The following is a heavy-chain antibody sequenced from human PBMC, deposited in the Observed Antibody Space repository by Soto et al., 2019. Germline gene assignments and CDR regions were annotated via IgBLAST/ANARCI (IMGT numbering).Heavy chain of an antibody. CDR3: AKGGVGITNPTPTY. V-gene: IGHV3-23*01. Sequence: EVQLLESGGGLVQPGGSLRLSCAASGFTFSSYAMSWVRQAPGKGLEWVSAISGSGGSTYYADSVKGRFTISRDNSKNTLYLRMNSLRAEDTAVYYCAKGGVGITNPTPTYWGQGTLVTVSS. J-gene: IGHJ4*02. D-gene: IGHD2-8*01. CDR2: ISGSGGST. CDR1: GFTFSSYA.